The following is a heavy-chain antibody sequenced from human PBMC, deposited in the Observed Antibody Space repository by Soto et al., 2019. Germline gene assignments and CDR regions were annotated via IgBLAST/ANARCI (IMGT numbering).Heavy chain of an antibody. CDR2: ISGGGDAT. CDR1: GFTFINYA. D-gene: IGHD2-2*01. CDR3: ERKILGSTSRPNYCYFEL. V-gene: IGHV3-23*01. Sequence: EVQLLESGGGLVQPGGSLRLSCAGSGFTFINYAMNWVRQAPGKGLEWVSSISGGGDATFFADSVRGRFTISRDNSKNTVTLQMNSLGVDDTAVYYCERKILGSTSRPNYCYFELWGRGTLVTVSS. J-gene: IGHJ2*01.